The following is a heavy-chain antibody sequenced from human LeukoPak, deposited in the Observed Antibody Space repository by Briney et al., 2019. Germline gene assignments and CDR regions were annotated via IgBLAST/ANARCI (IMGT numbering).Heavy chain of an antibody. Sequence: GGSLRLSCAASGFTFNNYWMSWVRQAPGKGLEWVANIGGGGGEKNYVDSVKGRFTISRDNAKNSLYLQMNSLRAEDTAVYYCARGTWAPQYWGQGTLVTVSS. D-gene: IGHD1-26*01. J-gene: IGHJ4*02. CDR1: GFTFNNYW. CDR3: ARGTWAPQY. CDR2: IGGGGGEK. V-gene: IGHV3-7*01.